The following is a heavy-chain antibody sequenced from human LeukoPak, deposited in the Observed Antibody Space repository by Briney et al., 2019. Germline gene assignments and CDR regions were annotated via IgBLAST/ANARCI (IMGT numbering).Heavy chain of an antibody. Sequence: GGSLRLSCAASGFTFSNYGMHWVRQAPGKGLEWVAVKSFDGSNKYYVDSVKGRFTISRDNSKNTLYLQMNSLRVEDTAVYYCAKECYYDSSGHDYWGQGTLVTVSS. CDR1: GFTFSNYG. D-gene: IGHD3-22*01. V-gene: IGHV3-30*18. CDR3: AKECYYDSSGHDY. CDR2: KSFDGSNK. J-gene: IGHJ4*02.